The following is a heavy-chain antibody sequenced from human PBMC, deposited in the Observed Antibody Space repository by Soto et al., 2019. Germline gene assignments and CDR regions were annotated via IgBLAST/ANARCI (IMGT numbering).Heavy chain of an antibody. CDR1: GASIISSNC. V-gene: IGHV4-4*02. CDR3: ERVLEQQLLGGWFDP. D-gene: IGHD6-13*01. Sequence: LSITAAAPGASIISSNCRRWVRHPPGKGLEWIGEIYHSGSTNYNPSLKSRVTISVDKFKNQFSLKLSSVTAADTAVYYCERVLEQQLLGGWFDPWGQGTLVTVSS. CDR2: IYHSGST. J-gene: IGHJ5*02.